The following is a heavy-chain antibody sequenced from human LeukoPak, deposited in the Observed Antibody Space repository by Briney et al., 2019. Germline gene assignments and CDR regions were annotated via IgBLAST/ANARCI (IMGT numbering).Heavy chain of an antibody. Sequence: GGSLRLSCVASGFTFGKYWMSWVRQAPGKGLEWVANIKLDGSEKNYVDSVKGRFTISRDNTKNSLYLQMNSLRAEDTAVYYCARHTVYFDSWGQGTQVTVSS. CDR2: IKLDGSEK. CDR3: ARHTVYFDS. CDR1: GFTFGKYW. V-gene: IGHV3-7*01. J-gene: IGHJ4*02.